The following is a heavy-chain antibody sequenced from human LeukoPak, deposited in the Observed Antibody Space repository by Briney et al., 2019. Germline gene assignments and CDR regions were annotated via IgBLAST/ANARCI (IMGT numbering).Heavy chain of an antibody. CDR2: ISTSVGYT. Sequence: TGGSLRLSCAASGFTFSNYAMSWVRQAPGKGLDWVSVISTSVGYTYYADSVKGRFTISRDNSKNMLYLQMNSLRADDTAVYYCAKYHGSGSRYFDYWGQGTLVTVSS. CDR1: GFTFSNYA. CDR3: AKYHGSGSRYFDY. D-gene: IGHD3-10*01. V-gene: IGHV3-23*01. J-gene: IGHJ4*02.